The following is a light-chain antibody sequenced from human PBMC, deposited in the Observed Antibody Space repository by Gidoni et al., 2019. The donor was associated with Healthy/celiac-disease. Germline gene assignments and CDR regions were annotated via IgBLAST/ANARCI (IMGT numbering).Light chain of an antibody. CDR2: DAS. Sequence: EIVLTQFPATLSLSPGERATLSCRASQSVSSYLAWYQPKPGQAPRLLIYDASNRATGIPARFSGSGSGTDFTLTISSLEPEDFAVYYCQQRSNWPYSFGQXTKLEIK. V-gene: IGKV3-11*01. J-gene: IGKJ2*03. CDR1: QSVSSY. CDR3: QQRSNWPYS.